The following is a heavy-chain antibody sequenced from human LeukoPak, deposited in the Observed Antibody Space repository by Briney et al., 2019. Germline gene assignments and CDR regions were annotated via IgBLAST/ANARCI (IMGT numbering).Heavy chain of an antibody. J-gene: IGHJ6*02. CDR3: ASFKGNSYYYGMDV. D-gene: IGHD3-10*01. CDR1: GYTFTGYY. V-gene: IGHV1-2*02. Sequence: ASVKVSCKASGYTFTGYYMHWVRQAPGQGLEWMGWINPNSGGTNYAQKFQGRVTMTRDTSISTAYMELSRLRSDDTAVYYCASFKGNSYYYGMDVWGQGTTVTVSS. CDR2: INPNSGGT.